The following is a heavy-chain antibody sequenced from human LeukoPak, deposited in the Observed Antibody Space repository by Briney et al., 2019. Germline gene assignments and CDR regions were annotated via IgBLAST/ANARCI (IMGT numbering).Heavy chain of an antibody. Sequence: PGGSLRLSCAASGFSFSTYSMHWVRQAPGKGLEWVSSISSTSTYIYYADSVKGRFTISRDSSKNTVCLQMNSLRADDTAVYYCAKGGSITMMVVTPDAFDIWGQGTMVTVSS. V-gene: IGHV3-21*04. D-gene: IGHD3-22*01. CDR1: GFSFSTYS. J-gene: IGHJ3*02. CDR3: AKGGSITMMVVTPDAFDI. CDR2: ISSTSTYI.